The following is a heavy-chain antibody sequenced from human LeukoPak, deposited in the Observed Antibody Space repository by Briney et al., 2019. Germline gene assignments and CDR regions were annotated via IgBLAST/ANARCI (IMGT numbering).Heavy chain of an antibody. D-gene: IGHD3-9*01. V-gene: IGHV7-4-1*02. CDR3: ARDLERYFDWYPPLVGMDV. Sequence: ASVKVSCKASGYTFTSYDINWVRQAPGQGLEWMGWINTNTGNPTYAQGFTGRFVFSLDTSVSTAYLQISSLKAEDTAVYYCARDLERYFDWYPPLVGMDVWGQGTTVTVSS. CDR1: GYTFTSYD. CDR2: INTNTGNP. J-gene: IGHJ6*02.